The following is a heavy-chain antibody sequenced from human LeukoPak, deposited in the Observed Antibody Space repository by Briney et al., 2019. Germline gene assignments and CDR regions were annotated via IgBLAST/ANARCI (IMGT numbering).Heavy chain of an antibody. CDR1: GGTFSSYA. D-gene: IGHD3-22*01. J-gene: IGHJ4*02. CDR2: IIPIFGTA. V-gene: IGHV1-69*01. CDR3: ARDRNYCYDSSGYYDY. Sequence: SVKVSCKASGGTFSSYAISWVRQAPGQGLEWMGGIIPIFGTANYAQKFQGRVTITADESTSTAYMELSSLRSGDTAVYYCARDRNYCYDSSGYYDYWGQGTLVTVSS.